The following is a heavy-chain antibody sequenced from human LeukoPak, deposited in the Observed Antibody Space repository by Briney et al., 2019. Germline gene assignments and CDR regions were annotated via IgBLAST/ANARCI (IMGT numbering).Heavy chain of an antibody. CDR1: GGTFSSYT. V-gene: IGHV1-69*13. CDR3: ARALAIAAAEGVFGYFDY. D-gene: IGHD6-13*01. Sequence: GASVKVSCKASGGTFSSYTISWVRQAPGQGLEWMGGIIPIFGTANYAQKFQGRVTITADESTSTAYMELSSLRSEDTAVYYCARALAIAAAEGVFGYFDYWGQGTLVTVSS. J-gene: IGHJ4*02. CDR2: IIPIFGTA.